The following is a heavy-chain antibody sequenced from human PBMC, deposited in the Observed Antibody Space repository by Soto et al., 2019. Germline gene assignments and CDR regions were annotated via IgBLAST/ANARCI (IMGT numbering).Heavy chain of an antibody. CDR3: ATRLAVATTTVDAFDI. CDR1: GGSISSYY. D-gene: IGHD4-17*01. Sequence: QVQLQESGPGLLKPSETLSLTCTVSGGSISSYYWSWIRQPPGKGLEWIGFVYYGGSTNYNPSLKSRVTISVDISKNQHSLSLGSVTAADTAVYYCATRLAVATTTVDAFDICGIGTMVTVSS. J-gene: IGHJ3*02. V-gene: IGHV4-59*01. CDR2: VYYGGST.